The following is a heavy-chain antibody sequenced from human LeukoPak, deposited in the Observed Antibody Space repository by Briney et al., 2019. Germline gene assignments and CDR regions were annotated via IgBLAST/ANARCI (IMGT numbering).Heavy chain of an antibody. CDR1: GFTFSSYA. D-gene: IGHD5/OR15-5a*01. CDR3: ARDGHYTIYELRFDY. V-gene: IGHV3-7*01. CDR2: INQDGSEK. Sequence: GGSLRLSCAASGFTFSSYAMSWVRQAPGKGLEWVANINQDGSEKYCVDSLKGRFTISRDNAENSLYLQMNSLRAGDTGVYYCARDGHYTIYELRFDYWGQGALVTVSS. J-gene: IGHJ4*02.